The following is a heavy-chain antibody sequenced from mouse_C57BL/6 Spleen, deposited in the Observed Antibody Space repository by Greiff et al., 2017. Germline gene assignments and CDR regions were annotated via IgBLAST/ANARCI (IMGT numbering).Heavy chain of an antibody. CDR1: GFTFSDYY. Sequence: EVKLVESEGGLVQPGSSMKLSCTASGFTFSDYYMAWVRQVPEKGLEWVANINYDGSSTYYLDSLKSRFIISRDNAKNILYLQMSSLKSEDTATYYCARDSRDYYAMDYWGQGTSVTVSS. J-gene: IGHJ4*01. D-gene: IGHD6-1*01. V-gene: IGHV5-16*01. CDR2: INYDGSST. CDR3: ARDSRDYYAMDY.